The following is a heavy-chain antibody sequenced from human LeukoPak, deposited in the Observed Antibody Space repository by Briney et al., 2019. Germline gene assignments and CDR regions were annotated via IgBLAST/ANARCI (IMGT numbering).Heavy chain of an antibody. J-gene: IGHJ4*02. CDR3: ASVVAAINY. V-gene: IGHV4-34*01. CDR2: INHSGST. D-gene: IGHD2-15*01. Sequence: SETLSLTCAVFGGSFNGYYWSWIRQPPGKGLEWIGEINHSGSTNYNPSLKSRVTISVDTSKNQFSLKLSSVTAADTAVYYCASVVAAINYWGQGTLVTVSS. CDR1: GGSFNGYY.